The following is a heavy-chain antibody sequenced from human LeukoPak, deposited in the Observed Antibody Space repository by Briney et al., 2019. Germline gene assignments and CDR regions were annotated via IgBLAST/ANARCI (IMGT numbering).Heavy chain of an antibody. CDR2: IVVGSGNT. D-gene: IGHD3-3*01. V-gene: IGHV1-58*02. CDR1: GFTFTSSA. CDR3: AADYDFWSGVYGMDV. J-gene: IGHJ6*02. Sequence: GASVKVSCKASGFTFTSSAMQWVRQARGQRLEWIGWIVVGSGNTNYAQKFQERVTITRDMSTSTAYMELSSLRSEDTAVYYCAADYDFWSGVYGMDVWGQGTTVTVSS.